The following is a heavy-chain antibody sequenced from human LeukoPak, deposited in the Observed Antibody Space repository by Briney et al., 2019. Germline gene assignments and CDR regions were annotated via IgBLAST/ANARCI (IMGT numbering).Heavy chain of an antibody. J-gene: IGHJ6*02. V-gene: IGHV3-48*01. CDR3: ARFRPYGMDV. CDR2: ISSSSSTI. CDR1: GFTFSSYS. Sequence: GGSLRLSCAASGFTFSSYSMYWVRQAPGKGLEWVSYISSSSSTIYYADSVKGRFTISRDNAKNSLYLQMNSLRAEDTAVYYCARFRPYGMDVWGQGTTVTVSS.